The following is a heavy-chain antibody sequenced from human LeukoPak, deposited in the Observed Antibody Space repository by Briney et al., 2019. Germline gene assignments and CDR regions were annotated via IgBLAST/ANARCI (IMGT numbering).Heavy chain of an antibody. J-gene: IGHJ3*02. CDR1: GYTFSSYF. V-gene: IGHV1-46*01. Sequence: ASVKVSCKASGYTFSSYFMHWVRQAPGQGLEWMGIINPSGGSTSYAQKFQGRVTMARDTSTSTVYMELSSLRSEDTAVYCCARGIAAAAQGAFDIWGQGTMVTVSS. CDR2: INPSGGST. CDR3: ARGIAAAAQGAFDI. D-gene: IGHD6-13*01.